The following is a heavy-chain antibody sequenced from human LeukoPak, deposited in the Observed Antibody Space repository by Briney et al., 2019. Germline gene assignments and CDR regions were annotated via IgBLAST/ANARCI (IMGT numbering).Heavy chain of an antibody. Sequence: TGGSLRLSCAASGFTFSSYGMHWVRQAPGKGLEWVAVISYDGSNKYYADSVKGRFTISRDNSKNTLYLQMNSLRAEDTAVYYCAGDGVSGDFDYWGQGTLVTVSS. CDR1: GFTFSSYG. CDR2: ISYDGSNK. V-gene: IGHV3-30*03. J-gene: IGHJ4*02. CDR3: AGDGVSGDFDY. D-gene: IGHD2-8*01.